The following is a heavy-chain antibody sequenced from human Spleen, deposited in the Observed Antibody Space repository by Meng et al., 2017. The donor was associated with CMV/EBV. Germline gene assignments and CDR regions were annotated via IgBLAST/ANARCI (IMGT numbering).Heavy chain of an antibody. Sequence: GESLKISCAASGFKFDDYGMSWVRQPPGKGLEWVANIKQDGSEKYYVDSVKGRFTISRDNAKNSLYLQMNSLRAEDTAVYYCARDLTIFGVVIIPGAFDIWGQ. CDR3: ARDLTIFGVVIIPGAFDI. J-gene: IGHJ3*02. CDR2: IKQDGSEK. D-gene: IGHD3-3*01. V-gene: IGHV3-7*01. CDR1: GFKFDDYG.